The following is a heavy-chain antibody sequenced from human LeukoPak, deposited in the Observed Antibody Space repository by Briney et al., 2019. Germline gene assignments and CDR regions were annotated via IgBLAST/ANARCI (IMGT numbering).Heavy chain of an antibody. CDR2: IYSGGST. CDR3: ARAPSSSFDY. J-gene: IGHJ4*02. V-gene: IGHV3-53*01. D-gene: IGHD6-6*01. Sequence: TGGPLRLSCAASGFTVSSNYMSWVRQAPGKGLEWVSVIYSGGSTYYADSVKGRFTISRDNSKNTLYLQMNSLRAEDTAVYYCARAPSSSFDYWGQGTLVTVSS. CDR1: GFTVSSNY.